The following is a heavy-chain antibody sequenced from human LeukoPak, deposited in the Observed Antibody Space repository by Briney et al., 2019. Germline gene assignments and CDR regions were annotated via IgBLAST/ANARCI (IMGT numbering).Heavy chain of an antibody. V-gene: IGHV3-69-1*01. D-gene: IGHD6-13*01. CDR2: ISSSSST. Sequence: GGSLRLSCAASGLTVSNHDMSWFRQAPGKGLEWVSYISSSSSTYYADSVKGRFTISRDNAKNSVSPQMSSLRAEDTAVYYCVRSWAADWGQGTLVTVSS. CDR3: VRSWAAD. J-gene: IGHJ4*02. CDR1: GLTVSNHD.